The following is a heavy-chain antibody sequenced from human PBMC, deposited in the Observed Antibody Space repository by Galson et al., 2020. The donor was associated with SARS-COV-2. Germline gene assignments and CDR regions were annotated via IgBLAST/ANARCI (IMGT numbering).Heavy chain of an antibody. CDR2: ISSNGGST. D-gene: IGHD2-2*01. V-gene: IGHV3-64D*06. J-gene: IGHJ4*02. CDR3: VKDQEGYCSSTSCSYFGY. Sequence: LHGESLKISCAASGFTFSSYAMPWVRQAPGKGLEYVSAISSNGGSTYYADSVKGRFTISRDNSKNTLYLQMSSLRAEDTAVYYCVKDQEGYCSSTSCSYFGYWGQGTLVTVSS. CDR1: GFTFSSYA.